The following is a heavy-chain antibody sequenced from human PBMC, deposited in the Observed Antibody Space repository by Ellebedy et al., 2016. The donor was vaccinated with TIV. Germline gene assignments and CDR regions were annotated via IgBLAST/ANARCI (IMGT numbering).Heavy chain of an antibody. CDR3: AKAQYGSGSYHAIQH. CDR2: ISXXRNYI. CDR1: GFTFHDFA. J-gene: IGHJ1*01. D-gene: IGHD3-10*01. V-gene: IGHV3-9*01. Sequence: GGSLRLSCAASGFTFHDFAMHWVLPAPGKGLEWVSGISXXRNYIGYADPVKGRFTISRDNAENSLFLQMNSLRVEDTALYYCAKAQYGSGSYHAIQHWGQGTLVTVSS.